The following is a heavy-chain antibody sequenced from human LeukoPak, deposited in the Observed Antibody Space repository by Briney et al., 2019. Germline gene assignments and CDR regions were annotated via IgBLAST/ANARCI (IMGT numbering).Heavy chain of an antibody. V-gene: IGHV3-7*03. CDR2: IKQDGSEK. D-gene: IGHD2-15*01. CDR3: ARGGSSSMYNWFDP. J-gene: IGHJ5*02. CDR1: GFTFSNYW. Sequence: GGSLRLSCAASGFTFSNYWMSWVRQAPGKGLEWVANIKQDGSEKYYVDSVKGRFTISRDNAKNSLYLQMNSLRAEDTAVYYCARGGSSSMYNWFDPWGQGTLVTVSS.